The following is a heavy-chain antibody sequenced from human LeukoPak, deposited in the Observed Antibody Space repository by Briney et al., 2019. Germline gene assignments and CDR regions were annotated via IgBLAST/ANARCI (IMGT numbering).Heavy chain of an antibody. CDR1: GFTFSSYA. J-gene: IGHJ4*02. CDR3: APGGRTGGVLLSGY. D-gene: IGHD2-8*02. CDR2: ISGSGGST. Sequence: GGSLRLSCAASGFTFSSYAMSWVRQAPGKGLEWVSAISGSGGSTYYADSVKGRFTISRDNSKNTLYPQMNSLRAEDTAVYYCAPGGRTGGVLLSGYWGQGTLVTVSS. V-gene: IGHV3-23*01.